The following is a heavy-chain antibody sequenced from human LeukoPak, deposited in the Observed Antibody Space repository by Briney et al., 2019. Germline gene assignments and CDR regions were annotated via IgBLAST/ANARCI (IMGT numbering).Heavy chain of an antibody. J-gene: IGHJ4*02. V-gene: IGHV4-59*01. CDR2: IYYSGST. D-gene: IGHD3-10*01. CDR3: ARAERSGVKLDY. CDR1: GGSISSYY. Sequence: PSETLSLTCTVSGGSISSYYWSWIRQPPGQGLEWIGYIYYSGSTNYNPSLKSRVTISVDTSKNQFSLKLSSVTAADTAMYYCARAERSGVKLDYWGQGTMVTVSS.